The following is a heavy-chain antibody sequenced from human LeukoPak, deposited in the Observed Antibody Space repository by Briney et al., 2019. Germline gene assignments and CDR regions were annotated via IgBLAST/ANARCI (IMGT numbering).Heavy chain of an antibody. CDR1: GFTFSSYW. Sequence: GGSLRLSCAASGFTFSSYWMSWVRQAPGKGLEWVANIKQDGSEKCNVDSVKGRFTISRDNAKNSLYLQMNSLRAEDTAVYYCARPVKLYYYDSSGHLDYWGQGTLVTVSS. V-gene: IGHV3-7*01. D-gene: IGHD3-22*01. CDR3: ARPVKLYYYDSSGHLDY. CDR2: IKQDGSEK. J-gene: IGHJ4*02.